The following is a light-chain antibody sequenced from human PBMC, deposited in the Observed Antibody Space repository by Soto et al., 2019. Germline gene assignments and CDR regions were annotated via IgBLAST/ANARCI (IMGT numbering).Light chain of an antibody. J-gene: IGKJ1*01. CDR3: QQYNTRPWT. Sequence: EIVMTQFPATLSVSPGERATLSCRASQSVSSYLAWYQQKPGQAPRLLICGASTRATGIPARFSGSGSGTDFTLTISSLQSEDFAVYYCQQYNTRPWTFGQGTKVEIK. CDR2: GAS. V-gene: IGKV3-15*01. CDR1: QSVSSY.